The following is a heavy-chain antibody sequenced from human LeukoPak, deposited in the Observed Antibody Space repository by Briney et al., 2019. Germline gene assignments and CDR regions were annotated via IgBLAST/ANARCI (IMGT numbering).Heavy chain of an antibody. D-gene: IGHD4/OR15-4a*01. V-gene: IGHV4-38-2*01. CDR3: ARRGDYGLFDY. CDR1: GYSISSGYY. Sequence: SETLSLTCAVSGYSISSGYYWGWIRQPPGKGLEWIGSIYHSGSTYYNPSLKSRVTISVDTSKNQFSLKLSSVTAADTAVYHCARRGDYGLFDYWGQGTRVTVSS. CDR2: IYHSGST. J-gene: IGHJ4*02.